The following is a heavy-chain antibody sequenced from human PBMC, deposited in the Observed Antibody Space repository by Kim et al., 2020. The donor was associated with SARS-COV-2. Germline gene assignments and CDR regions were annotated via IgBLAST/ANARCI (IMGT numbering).Heavy chain of an antibody. J-gene: IGHJ4*02. CDR3: ARERSGFWSGYRYYFDY. D-gene: IGHD3-3*01. CDR1: GFTFSSYG. CDR2: IWYDGSNK. Sequence: GGSLRLSCAASGFTFSSYGMHWVRQAPGKGLEWVAVIWYDGSNKYYADSVKGRFTISRDNSKNTLYLQMNSLRAEDTAVYYCARERSGFWSGYRYYFDYWGQGTLVTVSS. V-gene: IGHV3-33*01.